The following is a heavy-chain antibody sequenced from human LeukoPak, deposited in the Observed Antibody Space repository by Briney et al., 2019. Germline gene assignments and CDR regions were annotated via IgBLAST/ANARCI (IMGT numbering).Heavy chain of an antibody. D-gene: IGHD5-18*01. J-gene: IGHJ5*02. CDR3: ARVGYSYGWDWFDP. Sequence: SQTLSLTCTVSGGSISSGSYYWRWIRQPAGKGLEWIGRIYTSGSTNYNPSLKSRVTISVDTSKNQSSLKLSSVTAADTAVYYCARVGYSYGWDWFDPWGQGTLVTVSS. V-gene: IGHV4-61*02. CDR1: GGSISSGSYY. CDR2: IYTSGST.